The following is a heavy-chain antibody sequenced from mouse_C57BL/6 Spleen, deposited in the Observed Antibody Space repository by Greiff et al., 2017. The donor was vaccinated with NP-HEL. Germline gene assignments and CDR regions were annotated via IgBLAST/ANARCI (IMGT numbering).Heavy chain of an antibody. Sequence: SGPELVKPGASVKISCKASGYAFSSSWMNWVKQRPGKGLEWIGRIYPGDGDTNYNGKFKGKATLTADKSSSTAYMQLSSLTSEDSAVYFCARVLRYYFDYWGQGTTLTVSS. CDR3: ARVLRYYFDY. CDR1: GYAFSSSW. J-gene: IGHJ2*01. CDR2: IYPGDGDT. D-gene: IGHD1-1*01. V-gene: IGHV1-82*01.